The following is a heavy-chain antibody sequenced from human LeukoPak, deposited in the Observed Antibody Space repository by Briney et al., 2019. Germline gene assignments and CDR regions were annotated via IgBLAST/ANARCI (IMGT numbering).Heavy chain of an antibody. D-gene: IGHD3-3*01. CDR2: IYTSGST. CDR3: ARHGTYDFWSGYYTGLDYFDY. CDR1: GGSISSYY. Sequence: KPSETLSLTCTVSGGSISSYYWSWIRQPPGKGLEWIGYIYTSGSTNYSPSLKSRVTISVDTSKNQFSLKLSSVTAADTAVYYCARHGTYDFWSGYYTGLDYFDYWGQGTLVTVSS. J-gene: IGHJ4*02. V-gene: IGHV4-4*09.